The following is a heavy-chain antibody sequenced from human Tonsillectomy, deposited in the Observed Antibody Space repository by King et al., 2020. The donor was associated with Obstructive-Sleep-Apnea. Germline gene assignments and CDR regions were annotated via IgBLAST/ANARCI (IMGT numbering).Heavy chain of an antibody. V-gene: IGHV1-18*01. D-gene: IGHD3-10*01. Sequence: VQLVESGAEVKKPGASVKVSCKASGDTFTSYAFSWVRQAPGQGLEWMGWISVYNGNTNYAQNFQGRVTMTTDTSTTTAYMELTSLKSDDTAMYYCARESSPFGAGSLPFLHWGQGTLVTVSS. J-gene: IGHJ1*01. CDR3: ARESSPFGAGSLPFLH. CDR2: ISVYNGNT. CDR1: GDTFTSYA.